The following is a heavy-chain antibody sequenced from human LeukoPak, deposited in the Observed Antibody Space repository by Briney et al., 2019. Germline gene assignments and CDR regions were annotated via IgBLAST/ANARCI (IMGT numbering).Heavy chain of an antibody. D-gene: IGHD5-12*01. J-gene: IGHJ4*02. Sequence: GGSLRLSCTVSGFTVSSNSMSWVRQAPGKGLEWVSTISDSGGNTYYADSVKGRFTISRDNSKNTLYLQMNSLRAEDTAVYYCARGSPRGYSGYDPVDYWGQGTLVTVSS. CDR1: GFTVSSNS. CDR2: ISDSGGNT. V-gene: IGHV3-23*01. CDR3: ARGSPRGYSGYDPVDY.